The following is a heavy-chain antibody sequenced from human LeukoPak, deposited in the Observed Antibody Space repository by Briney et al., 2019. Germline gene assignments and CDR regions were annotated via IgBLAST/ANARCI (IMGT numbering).Heavy chain of an antibody. D-gene: IGHD5-18*01. Sequence: SETLSLTCTVSGGSISGYYWSWIRQPPGKGLEWIGYIYYSGSTNYNPSLKSRVTISVDTSKNQFSLNLMSATAADTAVYYCARRANTAPPYYFDFWGQGTLVTVSS. CDR1: GGSISGYY. CDR2: IYYSGST. V-gene: IGHV4-59*01. CDR3: ARRANTAPPYYFDF. J-gene: IGHJ4*02.